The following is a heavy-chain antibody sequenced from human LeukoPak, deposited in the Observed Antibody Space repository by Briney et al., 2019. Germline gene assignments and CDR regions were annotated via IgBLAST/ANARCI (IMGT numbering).Heavy chain of an antibody. V-gene: IGHV4-34*01. CDR1: GGSFSGYY. CDR3: AKVAKFPPAIDPHNGFDP. Sequence: SETLSLTCAVYGGSFSGYYWSWIRQPPGKGLEWIGEINHSGSTNYNPSLKSRVTISVDTSKNQFSLKLSPVTAADTAVYYCAKVAKFPPAIDPHNGFDPWAREPWSPSPQ. CDR2: INHSGST. J-gene: IGHJ5*02. D-gene: IGHD3-9*01.